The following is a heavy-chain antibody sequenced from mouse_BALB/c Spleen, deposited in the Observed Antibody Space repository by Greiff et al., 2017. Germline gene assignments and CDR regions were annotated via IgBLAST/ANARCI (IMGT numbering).Heavy chain of an antibody. CDR2: INSNGGST. V-gene: IGHV5-6-3*01. CDR3: ARDFYGNYHYYAMDY. CDR1: GFTFSSYG. J-gene: IGHJ4*01. Sequence: EVQLMESGGGLVQPGGSLKLSCAASGFTFSSYGMSWVRQTPDKRLELVATINSNGGSTYYPDSVKGRFTISRDNAKNTLYLQMSSLKSEDTAMYYCARDFYGNYHYYAMDYWGQGTSVTVSS. D-gene: IGHD2-1*01.